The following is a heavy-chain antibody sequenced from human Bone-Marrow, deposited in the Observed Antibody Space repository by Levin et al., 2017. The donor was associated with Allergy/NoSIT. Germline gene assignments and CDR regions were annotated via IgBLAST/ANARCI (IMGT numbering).Heavy chain of an antibody. CDR2: INWNRGII. CDR1: GFTFDDFA. J-gene: IGHJ4*02. CDR3: AKGLNWGSPNTFDD. V-gene: IGHV3-9*01. D-gene: IGHD7-27*01. Sequence: LSLTCAASGFTFDDFAMHWVRPVPGKGLEWVSGINWNRGIIGYADSVKDRFTISRDNARNSLFLQMNRLGPEDTALYYCAKGLNWGSPNTFDDWGQGTLVTVSS.